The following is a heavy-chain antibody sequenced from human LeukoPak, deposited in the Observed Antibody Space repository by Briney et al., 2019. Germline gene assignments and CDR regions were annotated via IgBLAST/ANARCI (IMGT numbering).Heavy chain of an antibody. CDR3: AKGLVEVTTYDAFDI. V-gene: IGHV3-23*01. Sequence: PGGSLRLSCAASGFTFRNYAMSWVRQAPGKGLQWVSVITGGGDKTYFADSVKGRFTISRDNAKNSLYLQMNSLRAEDTALYYCAKGLVEVTTYDAFDIWGQGTMVTVSS. CDR1: GFTFRNYA. D-gene: IGHD4-17*01. CDR2: ITGGGDKT. J-gene: IGHJ3*02.